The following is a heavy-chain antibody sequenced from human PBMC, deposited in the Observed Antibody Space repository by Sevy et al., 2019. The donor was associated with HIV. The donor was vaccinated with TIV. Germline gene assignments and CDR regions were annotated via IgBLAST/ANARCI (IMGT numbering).Heavy chain of an antibody. CDR1: GFTFSDYY. Sequence: GGSLRLSCAASGFTFSDYYMSWIRQAPGKGLEWVSYISSSGSTIYYADSLKGRFTISRNNAKNSLYLQMNSLRAEDTAVYYCARPTAISLSDYGMDVWGQGTTVTVSS. V-gene: IGHV3-11*01. CDR3: ARPTAISLSDYGMDV. CDR2: ISSSGSTI. D-gene: IGHD2-2*02. J-gene: IGHJ6*02.